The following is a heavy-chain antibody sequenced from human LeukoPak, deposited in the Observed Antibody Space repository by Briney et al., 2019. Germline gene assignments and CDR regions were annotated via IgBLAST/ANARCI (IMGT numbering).Heavy chain of an antibody. CDR3: AKDKRRFGYCSGGSCYDAFDI. Sequence: GGSLRLSCAASGFTFTNYWMSWVRQAPGKGLEWVANIKQDGSDKFYVDSVKGRFTISRDNAKNSLYLQMNSLRAEDTALYYCAKDKRRFGYCSGGSCYDAFDIWGQGTMVTVSS. CDR1: GFTFTNYW. V-gene: IGHV3-7*03. J-gene: IGHJ3*02. CDR2: IKQDGSDK. D-gene: IGHD2-15*01.